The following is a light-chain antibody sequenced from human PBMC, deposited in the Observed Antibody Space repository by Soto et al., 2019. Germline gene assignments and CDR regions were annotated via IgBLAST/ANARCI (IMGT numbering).Light chain of an antibody. CDR1: NSDVGGYDY. V-gene: IGLV2-14*01. Sequence: QSALTQPASVSGSPGQTSTISCTGTNSDVGGYDYVSWYQQHPGKAPKLMIYEVSHRPSGVSNRFSGSRSGNTASLTISGLQAEDEADYYCRSYTSSTTLGVFGGGTQLTVL. CDR3: RSYTSSTTLGV. J-gene: IGLJ3*02. CDR2: EVS.